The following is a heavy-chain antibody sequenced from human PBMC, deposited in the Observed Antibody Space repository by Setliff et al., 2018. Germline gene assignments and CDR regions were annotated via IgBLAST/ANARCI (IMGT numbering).Heavy chain of an antibody. CDR3: ARDRISRYYDSGAHAFDI. V-gene: IGHV3-30*07. CDR1: GFTFSSYA. Sequence: GGSLRLSCAASGFTFSSYAMHWVRQAPGKGLEWVAVISYDGSNKYYADSVKGRFTISRDNAKNSLYLQMNSLRAEDTAVYYCARDRISRYYDSGAHAFDIWGQGTMVTVSS. D-gene: IGHD3-22*01. CDR2: ISYDGSNK. J-gene: IGHJ3*02.